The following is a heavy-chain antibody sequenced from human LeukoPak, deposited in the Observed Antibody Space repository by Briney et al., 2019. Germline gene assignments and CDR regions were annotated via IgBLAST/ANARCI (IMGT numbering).Heavy chain of an antibody. V-gene: IGHV3-21*01. CDR3: ARTGRMGCSGGSCYVGADY. CDR1: GFTFSSFS. D-gene: IGHD2-15*01. CDR2: ISSSSSYI. J-gene: IGHJ4*02. Sequence: GGSLRLSCAASGFTFSSFSMNWVRQAPGKGLEWVSSISSSSSYIYYADSVKGRFTISRDNAKNTLYLQVNSLRAEDTAVYYCARTGRMGCSGGSCYVGADYWGQGTLVTVSS.